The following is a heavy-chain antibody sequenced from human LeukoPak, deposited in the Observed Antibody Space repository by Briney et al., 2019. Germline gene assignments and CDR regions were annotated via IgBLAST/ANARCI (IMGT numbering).Heavy chain of an antibody. J-gene: IGHJ5*02. CDR3: ARGSGTSYSNYPAFNWFDP. CDR1: GYTFTSYA. CDR2: INAGNGNT. Sequence: GASVKVSCKASGYTFTSYAMHWVRQAPGQRLEWMGWINAGNGNTKYSQKFQGRVTITRDTSASTAYMELSSLRSEDTAVYYCARGSGTSYSNYPAFNWFDPWGQGTLVTVSS. V-gene: IGHV1-3*01. D-gene: IGHD4-11*01.